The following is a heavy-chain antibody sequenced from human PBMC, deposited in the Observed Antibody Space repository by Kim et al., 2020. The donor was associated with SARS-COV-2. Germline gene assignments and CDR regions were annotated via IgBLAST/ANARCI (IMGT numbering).Heavy chain of an antibody. Sequence: GGSLRLSCAASGFTFDDYGMSWVRQAPGKGLEWVSGINRNGGSTDYADSVKGRFTISRDNAKNSLYLQMNSLRAEDTALYHCARDNSAYSSPSNLYYYHGMDVWGDGGTVTASP. V-gene: IGHV3-20*01. CDR2: INRNGGST. D-gene: IGHD6-13*01. CDR3: ARDNSAYSSPSNLYYYHGMDV. CDR1: GFTFDDYG. J-gene: IGHJ6*04.